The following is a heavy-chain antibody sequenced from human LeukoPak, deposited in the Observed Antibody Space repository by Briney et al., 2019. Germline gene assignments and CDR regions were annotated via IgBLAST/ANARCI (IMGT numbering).Heavy chain of an antibody. CDR1: GGSISSYY. D-gene: IGHD5-12*01. V-gene: IGHV4-59*01. J-gene: IGHJ4*02. CDR2: IYYSGST. Sequence: PSETLSLTCTVSGGSISSYYWSWIRQPPGKGLEWIGYIYYSGSTNYNPSLKSRVTISVDTSKNQFSLKLSSVTAADTAVYYCARTGYSGYHFDFWGQGTLVTVSS. CDR3: ARTGYSGYHFDF.